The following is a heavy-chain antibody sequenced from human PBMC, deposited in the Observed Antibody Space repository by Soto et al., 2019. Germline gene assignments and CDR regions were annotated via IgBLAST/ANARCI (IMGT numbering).Heavy chain of an antibody. Sequence: GASVKVSCKASGGPFSSHSITWVRQAPGQGLEWMGRFIPILDRTSHAQRFQGRVTFSADTSTSTAYMDLSGLRSADTAIYYCILRGLAQDFDVSGQGTQVTVSS. CDR3: ILRGLAQDFDV. CDR2: FIPILDRT. D-gene: IGHD3-10*01. J-gene: IGHJ4*02. CDR1: GGPFSSHS. V-gene: IGHV1-69*02.